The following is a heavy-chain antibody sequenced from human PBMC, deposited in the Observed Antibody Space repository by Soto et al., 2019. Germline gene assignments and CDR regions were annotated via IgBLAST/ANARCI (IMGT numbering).Heavy chain of an antibody. Sequence: SETLSLTCTVSVGSISSYYWSLIRQPPGKGLEWIGYIYYSGSTNYNPSLKSRVTISVDTSKNQFSLKLSSVTAADTAVYYCAREYDSGGPWGQGTMVTVSS. J-gene: IGHJ5*02. CDR2: IYYSGST. V-gene: IGHV4-59*01. CDR3: AREYDSGGP. D-gene: IGHD3-22*01. CDR1: VGSISSYY.